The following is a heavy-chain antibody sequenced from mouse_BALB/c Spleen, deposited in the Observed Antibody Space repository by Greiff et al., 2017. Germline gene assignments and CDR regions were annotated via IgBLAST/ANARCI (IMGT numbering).Heavy chain of an antibody. D-gene: IGHD1-1*01. V-gene: IGHV5-6-5*01. CDR1: GFTFSSYA. J-gene: IGHJ2*01. CDR3: ARIYYYGNYFDD. CDR2: ISSCGST. Sequence: DVKLVESGGGLVKPGGSLKLSCAASGFTFSSYAMSWVRQTPEKRLEWVASISSCGSTYYPDSVKGRFTISRDNARNILYLQMSSLRSEDTAMYYCARIYYYGNYFDDWGQGTTLTVSS.